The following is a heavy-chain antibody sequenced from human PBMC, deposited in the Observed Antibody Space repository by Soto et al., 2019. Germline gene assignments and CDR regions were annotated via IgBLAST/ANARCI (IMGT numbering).Heavy chain of an antibody. V-gene: IGHV1-69*02. J-gene: IGHJ4*02. CDR1: GGTFSRYS. D-gene: IGHD4-4*01. Sequence: ASVKVSCKASGGTFSRYSITWVRQAPGHGLEWIGRIIPMFGIPTYAQKFQGRVTMTANTSISTAYMELSSLRSEDTAVYYCARSPSWETTVTPYYFDYWGQGTLVTVSS. CDR3: ARSPSWETTVTPYYFDY. CDR2: IIPMFGIP.